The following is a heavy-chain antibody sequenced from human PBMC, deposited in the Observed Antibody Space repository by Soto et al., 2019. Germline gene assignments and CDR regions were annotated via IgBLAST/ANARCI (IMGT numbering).Heavy chain of an antibody. V-gene: IGHV3-23*01. CDR2: ISGTGVNT. CDR3: ANKEPGSFPFDH. CDR1: GFIFSSYV. Sequence: GGSLRLSCAASGFIFSSYVMSWVRQAPGKGLEWVSSISGTGVNTDYADSVKGRFTISRDNSKNTLYLQMNSLRAEDTAIYYCANKEPGSFPFDHWGQGSLVTVSS. D-gene: IGHD1-1*01. J-gene: IGHJ4*02.